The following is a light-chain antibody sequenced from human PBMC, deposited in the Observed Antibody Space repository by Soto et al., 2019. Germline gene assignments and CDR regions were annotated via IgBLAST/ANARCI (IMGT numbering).Light chain of an antibody. V-gene: IGKV3-20*01. J-gene: IGKJ1*01. CDR2: GAS. CDR1: QSVSTNY. Sequence: EIVLTQSPGTLSLSPGERATLSCRASQSVSTNYLAWYQHKPGQAPRLLIYGASSRATGIPDRFSGSGSGTDFTLTISRLEPEDFAVYYCQQYGSSPQTFGQGTKVEIK. CDR3: QQYGSSPQT.